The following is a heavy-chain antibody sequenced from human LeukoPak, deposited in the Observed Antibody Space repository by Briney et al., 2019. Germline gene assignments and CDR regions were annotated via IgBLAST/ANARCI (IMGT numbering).Heavy chain of an antibody. CDR1: GYSISSGYY. CDR2: IYHSGYT. CDR3: ARDMNLTHYFDY. V-gene: IGHV4-38-2*02. D-gene: IGHD3-16*01. J-gene: IGHJ4*02. Sequence: SETLSLTCNVSGYSISSGYYWAWIRQAPGKGLEWIGSIYHSGYTHYNPSLKGRVTISVDTSKNDFSLKLSSVAAADTAIYYCARDMNLTHYFDYWGQGTLVIVSS.